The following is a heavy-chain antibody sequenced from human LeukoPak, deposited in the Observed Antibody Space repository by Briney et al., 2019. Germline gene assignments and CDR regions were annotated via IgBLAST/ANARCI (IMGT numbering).Heavy chain of an antibody. Sequence: MASETLSLTCTVSGGSISSYYWSWIRQPPGKGLEWIGYIYYSGSTNYNPSLKSRVTISVDTSKNQFSLKLSSVTAADTAVYYCASGAVTTHDYWGQGTLVTVSS. V-gene: IGHV4-59*08. J-gene: IGHJ4*02. CDR3: ASGAVTTHDY. D-gene: IGHD1/OR15-1a*01. CDR1: GGSISSYY. CDR2: IYYSGST.